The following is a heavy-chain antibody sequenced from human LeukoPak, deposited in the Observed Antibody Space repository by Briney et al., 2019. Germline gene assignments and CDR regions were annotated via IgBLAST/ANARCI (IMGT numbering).Heavy chain of an antibody. V-gene: IGHV3-30*18. CDR2: ISYDGSNK. CDR1: GFTFSSYG. Sequence: GRSLRLSCAASGFTFSSYGMHWVRQAPGKGLEWVAVISYDGSNKYYADSVKGRFTISRDSSKNTLYLQMNSLRAEDTAVYYCAKPSSTSIYYFDYWGQGTLVTVSS. CDR3: AKPSSTSIYYFDY. J-gene: IGHJ4*02. D-gene: IGHD2-2*01.